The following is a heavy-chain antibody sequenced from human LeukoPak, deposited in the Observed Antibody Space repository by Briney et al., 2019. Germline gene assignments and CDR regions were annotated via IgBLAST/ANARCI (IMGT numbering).Heavy chain of an antibody. CDR2: IYSGGST. V-gene: IGHV3-66*01. D-gene: IGHD6-19*01. CDR3: AKSLPAVADSAVDY. J-gene: IGHJ4*02. CDR1: GFTVSSNY. Sequence: GGSLRLSCAASGFTVSSNYMSWVRQAPGKGLEWVSVIYSGGSTYYADSVKGRFTISRDNSKNTPYLQMNSLRAEDTAVYYCAKSLPAVADSAVDYWGQGTLVTVSS.